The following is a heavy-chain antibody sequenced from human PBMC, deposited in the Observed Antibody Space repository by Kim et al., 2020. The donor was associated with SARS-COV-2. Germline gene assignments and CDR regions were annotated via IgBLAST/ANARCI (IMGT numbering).Heavy chain of an antibody. Sequence: GGSLRLSCTASGFTFSDYGMQWVRQAPGKGLEWVAYISYDGYNKIYADSVRGRFTISRDSFKNTLHLQMHSLQPGDTAVYYCSKMGREAVILIPALGSYYDSWGQGTLVTVSS. D-gene: IGHD3-16*01. CDR1: GFTFSDYG. CDR2: ISYDGYNK. CDR3: SKMGREAVILIPALGSYYDS. J-gene: IGHJ4*02. V-gene: IGHV3-30*18.